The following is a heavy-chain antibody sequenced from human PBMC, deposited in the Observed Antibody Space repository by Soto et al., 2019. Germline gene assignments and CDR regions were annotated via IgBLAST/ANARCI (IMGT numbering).Heavy chain of an antibody. J-gene: IGHJ5*02. CDR3: ARDQGGDWFDP. CDR1: GYTFINYG. V-gene: IGHV1-18*04. Sequence: QVQLVQSGAEVKKPGASVKVSCKASGYTFINYGIIWVRQAPGQGLEWMGWISSYNESTDYAQILQGRVSMTTDTSTSTAYMELRSLRSADTAVYYCARDQGGDWFDPWGQGTLVTVSS. CDR2: ISSYNEST. D-gene: IGHD1-26*01.